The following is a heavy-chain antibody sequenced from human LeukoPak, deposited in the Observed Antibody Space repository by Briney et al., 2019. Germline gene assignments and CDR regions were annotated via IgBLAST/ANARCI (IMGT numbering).Heavy chain of an antibody. V-gene: IGHV6-1*01. D-gene: IGHD6-6*01. CDR3: ASGGASSRKLFDY. CDR1: GYSVSSNSAA. J-gene: IGHJ4*02. Sequence: HSQTLSLTCAISGYSVSSNSAAWNWISQSPSRGLEWLGRTYYRSKWYNEYAESVKSPITINPDTSKNQFSLHLNALTPADTAMYFCASGGASSRKLFDYWGQGTLVSVSS. CDR2: TYYRSKWYN.